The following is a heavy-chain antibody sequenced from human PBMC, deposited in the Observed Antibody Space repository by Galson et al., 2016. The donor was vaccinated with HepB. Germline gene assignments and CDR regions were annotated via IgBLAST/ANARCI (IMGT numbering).Heavy chain of an antibody. CDR3: AFGGPVVPYYFDS. CDR2: LHYRGRT. CDR1: GDSIGSGSHY. J-gene: IGHJ4*01. Sequence: SETLSLTCSVSGDSIGSGSHYWGWIRQSPGKGLEWIGSLHYRGRTYYNPSLKSRVTISRDTSKNQRSLNLTSVTAADAAVYFCAFGGPVVPYYFDSWGQGSLVTVSS. V-gene: IGHV4-39*01. D-gene: IGHD3-16*01.